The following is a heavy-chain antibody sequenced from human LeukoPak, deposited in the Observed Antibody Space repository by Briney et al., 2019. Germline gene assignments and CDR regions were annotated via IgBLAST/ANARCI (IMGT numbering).Heavy chain of an antibody. Sequence: SETLSLTCTVSGGSISSSSYYWGWIRQPPGKGLEWIGYIYYSGSTNYNPSLKSRVTISVDTSKNQFSLKLSSVTAADTAVYYCARVPGYWGQGTLVTVSS. J-gene: IGHJ4*02. CDR3: ARVPGY. V-gene: IGHV4-61*05. CDR2: IYYSGST. CDR1: GGSISSSSYY.